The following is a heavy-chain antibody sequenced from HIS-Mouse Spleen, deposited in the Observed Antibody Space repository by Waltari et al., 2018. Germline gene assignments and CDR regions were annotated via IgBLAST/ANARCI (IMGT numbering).Heavy chain of an antibody. CDR3: AREIPYSSSWYDWYFDL. Sequence: QLQLQESGPGLVKPSETLSLTCTVSGGSLSSSSYYWGWIRQPPGKGLEWIESIYYSGGTSCNPALKRRVTKSVDTSKNQFSLKLSSVTAADTAVYYCAREIPYSSSWYDWYFDLWGRGTLVTVSS. CDR1: GGSLSSSSYY. V-gene: IGHV4-39*07. D-gene: IGHD6-13*01. CDR2: IYYSGGT. J-gene: IGHJ2*01.